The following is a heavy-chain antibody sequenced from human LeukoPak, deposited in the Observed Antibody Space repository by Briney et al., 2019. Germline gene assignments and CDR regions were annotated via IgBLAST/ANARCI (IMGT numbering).Heavy chain of an antibody. CDR1: GFTFSSYW. CDR2: INTDGSST. Sequence: GGSLRLSCAASGFTFSSYWMHWVRQAPGKGLVWVSRINTDGSSTSYADSVKGRFTISRDNAKNTLYLQMNCLRAEDTALYYCARDGSCSSTSCYPDYWGQGTLVTVSS. V-gene: IGHV3-74*01. CDR3: ARDGSCSSTSCYPDY. J-gene: IGHJ4*02. D-gene: IGHD2-2*01.